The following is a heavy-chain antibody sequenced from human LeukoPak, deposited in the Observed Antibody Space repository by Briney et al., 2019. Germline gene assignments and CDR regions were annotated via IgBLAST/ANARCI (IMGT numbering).Heavy chain of an antibody. CDR1: GFTFNTYT. V-gene: IGHV3-21*05. CDR3: ARDWGLFRAGMDV. CDR2: ISGSSGII. D-gene: IGHD3-16*01. Sequence: PGGSLRLSCAASGFTFNTYTMNWVRQAPGKGLEWVSYISGSSGIIDYADSVKGRFTISRDNAENSLYLQINSLRAEDTAVYYCARDWGLFRAGMDVWGQGTTVTVSS. J-gene: IGHJ6*02.